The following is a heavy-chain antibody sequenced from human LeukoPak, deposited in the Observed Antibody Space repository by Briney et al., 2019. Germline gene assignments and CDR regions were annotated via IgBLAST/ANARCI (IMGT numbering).Heavy chain of an antibody. D-gene: IGHD3-22*01. CDR2: ISGSGGST. V-gene: IGHV3-23*01. CDR1: GFTFSSYA. Sequence: GGSLRLSCAPSGFTFSSYAMSWVRQAPGKGLEWVAAISGSGGSTYYAASEKGRFTISRDNSKSTLYLQMNSLRAEDTAVYYCAKQRDYYDSSGYYRGYYFDYWGQGTLVTVSS. CDR3: AKQRDYYDSSGYYRGYYFDY. J-gene: IGHJ4*02.